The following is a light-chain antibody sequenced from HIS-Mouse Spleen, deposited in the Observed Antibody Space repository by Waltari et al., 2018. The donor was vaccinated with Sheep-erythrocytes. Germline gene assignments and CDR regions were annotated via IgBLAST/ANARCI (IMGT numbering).Light chain of an antibody. V-gene: IGLV3-1*01. CDR2: QDT. J-gene: IGLJ3*02. Sequence: SSELTPPPSVSVSPGPTASITCSGDKLGDKYACWYQQKPGQSPVLVIYQDTKRPSGIPERFSGSNSGNTATLTISGTQAMDEADYYCQAWDSSTAWVFGGGTKLTVL. CDR1: KLGDKY. CDR3: QAWDSSTAWV.